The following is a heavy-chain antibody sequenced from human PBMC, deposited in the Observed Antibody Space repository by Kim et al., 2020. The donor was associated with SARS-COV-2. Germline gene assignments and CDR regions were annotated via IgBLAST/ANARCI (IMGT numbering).Heavy chain of an antibody. CDR3: ATWLCPYYCYMHV. V-gene: IGHV1-8*02. J-gene: IGHJ6*03. Sequence: ASVKVSCKASGYTFSGYDINWVRQATGQGLEWMGWMNRNSGNTGYAQKFQGRVTMTRNTSISTAYMELSRLMSEETAVYYCATWLCPYYCYMHVWGQGTTVTVSS. CDR1: GYTFSGYD. CDR2: MNRNSGNT. D-gene: IGHD2-2*01.